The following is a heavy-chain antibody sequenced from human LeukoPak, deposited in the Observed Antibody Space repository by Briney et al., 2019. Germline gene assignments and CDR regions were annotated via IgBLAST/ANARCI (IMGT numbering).Heavy chain of an antibody. CDR1: GFTFSSYG. CDR2: IWYDGSNK. J-gene: IGHJ6*02. Sequence: GGSLRLSCAASGFTFSSYGMHWVRQAPGKGLEWVAVIWYDGSNKYYADSVKGRFTISRDNSKNTLYLQMNSLRAEDTAVYYCARDTYSGWYSYYYGMDVWGQGTTVTVSS. CDR3: ARDTYSGWYSYYYGMDV. V-gene: IGHV3-33*01. D-gene: IGHD6-19*01.